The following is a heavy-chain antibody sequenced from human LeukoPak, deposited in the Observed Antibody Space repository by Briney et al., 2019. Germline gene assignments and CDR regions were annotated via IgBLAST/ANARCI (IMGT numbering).Heavy chain of an antibody. CDR2: IWYDGSNK. CDR1: GFTFSSYG. Sequence: GGSLRLSCVASGFTFSSYGLHWVRQAPGKGLEWVAVIWYDGSNKYYADSVKGRFTISRDNSKNTLYLQMNSLSAEDTAVYYCARDSTTGTAAGDYFDYWGQGTLVTVSS. V-gene: IGHV3-33*01. CDR3: ARDSTTGTAAGDYFDY. D-gene: IGHD6-13*01. J-gene: IGHJ4*02.